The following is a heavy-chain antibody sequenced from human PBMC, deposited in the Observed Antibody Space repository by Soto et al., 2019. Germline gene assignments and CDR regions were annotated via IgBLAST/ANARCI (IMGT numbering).Heavy chain of an antibody. CDR2: ISYDGSEK. V-gene: IGHV3-30*18. J-gene: IGHJ4*02. CDR1: GFTFNTYG. Sequence: GGSLRLSCAASGFTFNTYGMHWVRQAPGKGLEWVAVISYDGSEKYYVDSVKGRFTISKDNSKNTLYLQLNSLRPEDTAVYYCAKSPNFYCSSPNCYKYYFDHWGQGTRVTVS. D-gene: IGHD2-2*02. CDR3: AKSPNFYCSSPNCYKYYFDH.